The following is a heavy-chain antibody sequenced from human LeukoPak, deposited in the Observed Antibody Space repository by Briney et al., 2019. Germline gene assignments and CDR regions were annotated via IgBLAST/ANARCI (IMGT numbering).Heavy chain of an antibody. J-gene: IGHJ4*02. V-gene: IGHV1-18*01. CDR2: ISAYSGNT. CDR3: ARDHYYYGPGSYYTAKYYFDY. D-gene: IGHD3-10*01. CDR1: GYTFTSYG. Sequence: ASVKVSCKASGYTFTSYGISWVRQAPGQGLEWMGWISAYSGNTNYAQKLQGRVTMTRDMSTSTVYMELSSLRSEDTAVYYCARDHYYYGPGSYYTAKYYFDYWGQGTLVTVSS.